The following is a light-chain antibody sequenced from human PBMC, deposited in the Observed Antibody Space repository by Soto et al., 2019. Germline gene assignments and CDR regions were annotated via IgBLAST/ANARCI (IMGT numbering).Light chain of an antibody. CDR1: QDISTY. V-gene: IGKV1-39*01. CDR2: SIS. CDR3: QQSYGIPYT. J-gene: IGKJ2*01. Sequence: DIQLTQSPSSLSASVGDRVTMTCRASQDISTYLNWYHQSPGKAPKLLISSISRLQGGVPSRFGGSGSGTDFTLTINSLQPADLGTYFCQQSYGIPYTFGQGTKLEI.